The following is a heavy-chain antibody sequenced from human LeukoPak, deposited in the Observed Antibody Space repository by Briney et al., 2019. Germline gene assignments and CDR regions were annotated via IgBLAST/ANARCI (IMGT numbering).Heavy chain of an antibody. Sequence: ASVKVSCKASGYTFSGYYMHWVRQAPGQGLEWMGWINPNSGGTNYAQKFQGRVTMTRDTSISTAYMELSRLRSDDTAVYYCARSGLFTMIVVVGVFDIWGHGTMVTVSS. D-gene: IGHD3-22*01. V-gene: IGHV1-2*02. CDR2: INPNSGGT. CDR3: ARSGLFTMIVVVGVFDI. CDR1: GYTFSGYY. J-gene: IGHJ3*02.